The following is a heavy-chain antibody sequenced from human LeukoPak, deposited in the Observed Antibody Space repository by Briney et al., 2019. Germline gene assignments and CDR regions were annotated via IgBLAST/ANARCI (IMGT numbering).Heavy chain of an antibody. CDR3: ARGGGYCSSTSCYRGY. D-gene: IGHD2-2*01. Sequence: SETLSLTCAVYGGSFSGYYWSWIPQPPGKGLEWIGEINHSGRTNYNPSLKSQVTISVDTSKNQFSLKLSSVTAADTAVYYCARGGGYCSSTSCYRGYWGQGTLVTVGS. CDR2: INHSGRT. CDR1: GGSFSGYY. V-gene: IGHV4-34*01. J-gene: IGHJ4*02.